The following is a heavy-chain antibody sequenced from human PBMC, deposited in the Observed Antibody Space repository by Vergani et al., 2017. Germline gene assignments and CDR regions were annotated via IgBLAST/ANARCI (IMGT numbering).Heavy chain of an antibody. CDR3: ARDSYSSGWSLCY. V-gene: IGHV3-30-3*01. D-gene: IGHD6-19*01. Sequence: QVQLVESGGGVVQPGRSLRLSCAASGFTFSSYAMHWVRQAPGKGLEWVAVISYDGSNKYYADSVKGRFTLSRDNSQNTLYLQMNSLRAEDTAVYYCARDSYSSGWSLCYWGQGTLVTGSS. CDR1: GFTFSSYA. CDR2: ISYDGSNK. J-gene: IGHJ4*02.